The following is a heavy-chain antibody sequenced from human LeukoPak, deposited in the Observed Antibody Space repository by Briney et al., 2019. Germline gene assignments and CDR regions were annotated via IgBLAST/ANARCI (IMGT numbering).Heavy chain of an antibody. CDR3: ARTTEGYCSSASCFGFSYSYYMDV. CDR1: GGSISSGSYY. V-gene: IGHV4-61*02. CDR2: IYSSGST. Sequence: SQTLSLTCTVSGGSISSGSYYWSWIRQPAGKGLEWIGRIYSSGSTNYNPSLKSRVTISLDTSKNQFSLKLSSVIAADTAVYYCARTTEGYCSSASCFGFSYSYYMDVWGKGTTVTISS. J-gene: IGHJ6*03. D-gene: IGHD2-2*01.